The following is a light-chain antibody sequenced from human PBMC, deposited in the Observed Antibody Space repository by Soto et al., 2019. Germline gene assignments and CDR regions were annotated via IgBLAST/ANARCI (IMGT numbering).Light chain of an antibody. CDR3: QQFSSYPLT. V-gene: IGKV3-20*01. CDR1: QSVSSS. Sequence: EIVVTQSPATLSVSAGERATLSCRASQSVSSSLAWYQQKPGQAPRLVIYDASSRATGIPDRFSGSGSGTDFTLTINRLEPEDFAVYYCQQFSSYPLTFGGGTKVDI. CDR2: DAS. J-gene: IGKJ4*01.